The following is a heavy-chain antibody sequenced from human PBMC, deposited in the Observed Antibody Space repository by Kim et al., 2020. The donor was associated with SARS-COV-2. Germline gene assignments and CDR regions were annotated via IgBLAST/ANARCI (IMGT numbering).Heavy chain of an antibody. CDR3: ARESTMVSEY. CDR2: IDDSGTT. CDR1: GAAITSGGYH. D-gene: IGHD3-10*01. V-gene: IGHV4-31*03. Sequence: SETLSLTCTVSGAAITSGGYHWSWTRQHPESGLDWIGYIDDSGTTYISPSLRSRVTLSRDTSKNQFSLHLRSMTAADTATYYCARESTMVSEYWGQGTLV. J-gene: IGHJ4*02.